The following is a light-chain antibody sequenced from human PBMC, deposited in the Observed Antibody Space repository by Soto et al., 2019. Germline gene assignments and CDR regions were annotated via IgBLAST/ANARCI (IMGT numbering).Light chain of an antibody. CDR1: QSSSRY. J-gene: IGKJ2*01. Sequence: DIQMTQSPSSLSASGGDRVTITCRASQSSSRYLTGYQQNPGNAPKIQIHVASSLQSGFPSRFSGSGSGTDVTLTISSLQPEDFAAYFCQQSYRTPYTFGQGTKLAIK. CDR2: VAS. CDR3: QQSYRTPYT. V-gene: IGKV1-39*01.